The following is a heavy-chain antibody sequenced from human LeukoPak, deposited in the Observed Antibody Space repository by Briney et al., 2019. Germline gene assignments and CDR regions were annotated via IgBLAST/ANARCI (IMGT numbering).Heavy chain of an antibody. CDR3: ARVSSGATTVDY. Sequence: SSETLSLTCAVSGGSISSSNWWSWVRQPPGKGLEWIGEIYHSGSTNYNPSLKSRVTISVDKSKNQFSLKLSSVTAADTAVYYCARVSSGATTVDYWGQGTLVTVSS. D-gene: IGHD1-26*01. J-gene: IGHJ4*02. V-gene: IGHV4-4*02. CDR2: IYHSGST. CDR1: GGSISSSNW.